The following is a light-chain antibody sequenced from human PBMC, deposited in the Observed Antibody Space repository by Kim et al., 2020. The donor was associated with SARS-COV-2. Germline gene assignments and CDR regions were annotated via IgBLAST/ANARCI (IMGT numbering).Light chain of an antibody. Sequence: APGQPANITCGGDNIGSKTVPWYQQKPGQAPVVVISFDNGRPSGIPERFSGSNSGNTATLTISRVEAGDEADYYCQVWDGITDHYVFGTGTKVTVL. J-gene: IGLJ1*01. CDR3: QVWDGITDHYV. V-gene: IGLV3-21*04. CDR1: NIGSKT. CDR2: FDN.